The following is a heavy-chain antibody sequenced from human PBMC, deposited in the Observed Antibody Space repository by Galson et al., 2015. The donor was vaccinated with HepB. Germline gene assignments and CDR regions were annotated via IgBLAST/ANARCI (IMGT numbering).Heavy chain of an antibody. J-gene: IGHJ4*02. Sequence: ETLSLTCSVSGGSISGHYWSWIRQPPGKGPEWIGYTHDSGSTNYNPSLKSRVTISVDTSKNLLSLRLSSVTAADTAVYYCATIGAVAAIRGWGYFDSCGQGTLVTVSS. CDR3: ATIGAVAAIRGWGYFDS. V-gene: IGHV4-59*11. CDR2: THDSGST. D-gene: IGHD2-21*02. CDR1: GGSISGHY.